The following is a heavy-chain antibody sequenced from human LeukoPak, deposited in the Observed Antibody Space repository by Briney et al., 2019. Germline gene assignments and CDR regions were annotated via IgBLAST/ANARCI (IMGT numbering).Heavy chain of an antibody. CDR3: AKDRYCSGGSCYYDAFDI. CDR1: GFTFSAFS. Sequence: PGGSLRLSCAASGFTFSAFSMTWVRQAPGKGLEWVAVIWYDGSNKYYADSVKGRFTISRDNSRNTLYLQMNSLRAEDTAVYYCAKDRYCSGGSCYYDAFDIWGQGTMVTVSS. CDR2: IWYDGSNK. V-gene: IGHV3-30*02. D-gene: IGHD2-15*01. J-gene: IGHJ3*02.